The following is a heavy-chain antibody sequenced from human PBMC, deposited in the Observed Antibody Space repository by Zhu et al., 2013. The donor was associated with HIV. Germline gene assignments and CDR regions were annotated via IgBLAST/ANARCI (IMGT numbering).Heavy chain of an antibody. V-gene: IGHV1-18*01. CDR3: AARGQEMGGAVGEMYYDYGMDV. J-gene: IGHJ6*02. CDR2: IHPYNNEK. D-gene: IGHD1-26*01. Sequence: QVQLMQSGPEVKKPGASVKVSCKASAYIFTSSGISWVRQAPGQRFQWIASIHPYNNEKYYQQTFQGRVTLSMDMSTGTAYMEVKSLRFEDTAVYYCAARGQEMGGAVGEMYYDYGMDVWGQGTTVTVSS. CDR1: AYIFTSSG.